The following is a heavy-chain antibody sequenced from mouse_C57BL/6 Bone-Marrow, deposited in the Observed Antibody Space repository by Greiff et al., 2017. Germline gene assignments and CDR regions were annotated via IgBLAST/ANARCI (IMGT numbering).Heavy chain of an antibody. V-gene: IGHV14-2*01. D-gene: IGHD1-1*01. J-gene: IGHJ2*01. CDR1: GFNIKDYY. CDR2: IDPEDGET. CDR3: ARGYYYGSSHFDY. Sequence: VQLKESGAELVKPGASVKLSCTASGFNIKDYYMHWVKQRTEQGLEWIGRIDPEDGETKYAPKFQGKATITADTSSNTAYLQLSSLTSEDSAVYFCARGYYYGSSHFDYWGQGTTLTVSA.